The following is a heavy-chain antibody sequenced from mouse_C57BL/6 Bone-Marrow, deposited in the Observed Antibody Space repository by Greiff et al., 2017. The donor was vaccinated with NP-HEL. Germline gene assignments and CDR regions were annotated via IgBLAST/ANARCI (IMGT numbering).Heavy chain of an antibody. Sequence: EVHLVESGPGLVKPSQSLSLTCSVTGYSITSGYYWNWILQFPGNKLEWMGYISYDGSNNYNPSLKNRISITRDTSKNQFFLKLNSVTTEDTATYYCARDALRQDAMDYWGQGTSVTVSS. CDR2: ISYDGSN. CDR3: ARDALRQDAMDY. CDR1: GYSITSGYY. J-gene: IGHJ4*01. D-gene: IGHD2-4*01. V-gene: IGHV3-6*01.